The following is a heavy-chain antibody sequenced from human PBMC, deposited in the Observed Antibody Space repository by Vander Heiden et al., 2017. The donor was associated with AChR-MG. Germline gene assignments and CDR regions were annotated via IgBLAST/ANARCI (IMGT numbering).Heavy chain of an antibody. J-gene: IGHJ4*02. CDR2: IIPILGIA. V-gene: IGHV1-69*04. CDR1: GGTFSSYA. Sequence: QVQLVQSGAEVKQPGSSVKVSCKASGGTFSSYAISWVRQAPGQGLEWMGRIIPILGIANDAQKFQGRVTITADKSTSTAYMELSSLRSEDTAVYYCARTGRKGSSSLDWGQGYLVTVSS. CDR3: ARTGRKGSSSLD. D-gene: IGHD6-6*01.